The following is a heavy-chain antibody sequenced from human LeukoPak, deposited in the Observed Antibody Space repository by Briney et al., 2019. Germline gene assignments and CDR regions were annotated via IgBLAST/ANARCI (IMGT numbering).Heavy chain of an antibody. CDR1: GFTFSNCG. CDR3: AKESYYGSGPFDY. V-gene: IGHV3-30*18. D-gene: IGHD3-10*01. CDR2: ISYDGSNK. J-gene: IGHJ4*02. Sequence: PGGSLRLSFAAPGFTFSNCGMHWVRQAPGKGLEWVAVISYDGSNKYYADSVRGRFTISRDNSKNTLSLQMNSLRGEDTAVYYCAKESYYGSGPFDYWGQGTLVTVSS.